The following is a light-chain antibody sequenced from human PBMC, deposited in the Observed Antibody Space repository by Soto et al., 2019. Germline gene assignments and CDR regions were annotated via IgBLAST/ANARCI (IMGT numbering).Light chain of an antibody. CDR2: WAS. J-gene: IGKJ1*01. Sequence: EIVMTQSPDSLAVSLGERATIKCKSSQSVLYSSNDRSYLAWFQQKPGQPPKALIYWASSRESGVPDQFSGSGFGTDFTLSISSLQAEDVAVYFCQQYFTTPWTFGQGTKVEI. CDR3: QQYFTTPWT. V-gene: IGKV4-1*01. CDR1: QSVLYSSNDRSY.